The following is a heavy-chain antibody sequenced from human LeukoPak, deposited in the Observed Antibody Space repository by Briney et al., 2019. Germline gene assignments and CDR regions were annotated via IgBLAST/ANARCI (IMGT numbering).Heavy chain of an antibody. CDR3: ARALYYYYDSSGYYYLNWFDP. D-gene: IGHD3-22*01. V-gene: IGHV1-2*06. CDR2: INPNSGGT. Sequence: ASVKVSCKASGYTFTGYYMHWVRQAPGQGLEWMGRINPNSGGTNYAQKFQGRVTMTRDTSISTAYMELSRLRSDDTAVYYCARALYYYYDSSGYYYLNWFDPGGQGTLVTVSS. CDR1: GYTFTGYY. J-gene: IGHJ5*02.